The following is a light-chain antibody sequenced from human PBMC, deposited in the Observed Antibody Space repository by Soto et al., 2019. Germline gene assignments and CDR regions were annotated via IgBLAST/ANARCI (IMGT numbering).Light chain of an antibody. CDR2: EVS. V-gene: IGLV2-14*01. CDR3: SSYTLRNTLVL. J-gene: IGLJ3*02. Sequence: QSALTQPASVSGSPGQSITISCTGTSSDVGGYNFVSWYQQHPGKAPRLIIYEVSSRPSGVSYRFSGSKSGNTASLTISGLQAKDEADYYCSSYTLRNTLVLFGGGTKLTVL. CDR1: SSDVGGYNF.